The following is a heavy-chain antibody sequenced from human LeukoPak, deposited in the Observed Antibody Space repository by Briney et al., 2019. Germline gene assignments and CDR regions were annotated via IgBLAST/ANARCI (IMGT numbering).Heavy chain of an antibody. V-gene: IGHV3-30-3*01. CDR2: ISYDGSNK. D-gene: IGHD7-27*01. J-gene: IGHJ4*02. CDR3: AREVWGQAYFDY. CDR1: GFTFSTYA. Sequence: GGSLRLSCAASGFTFSTYAMHRVPQAPGKGLEWVAVISYDGSNKYYADSVKGRFTISRDNSKNTLYLQMNSLRAEDTAVYYCAREVWGQAYFDYWGQGTLVTVSS.